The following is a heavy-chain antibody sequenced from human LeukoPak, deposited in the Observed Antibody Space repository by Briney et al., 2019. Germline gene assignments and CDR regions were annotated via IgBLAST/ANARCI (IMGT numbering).Heavy chain of an antibody. V-gene: IGHV1-8*01. Sequence: ASVKVSCKASGYTFTSYDINWVRQATGQGLEWMGWMNPNSGNTGYAQKFQGRVTMTRNTSISTAYMELSSLRSEDTAVYYCAGQYSSSSWFDPWGQGTLVTVSS. D-gene: IGHD6-6*01. CDR2: MNPNSGNT. CDR3: AGQYSSSSWFDP. CDR1: GYTFTSYD. J-gene: IGHJ5*02.